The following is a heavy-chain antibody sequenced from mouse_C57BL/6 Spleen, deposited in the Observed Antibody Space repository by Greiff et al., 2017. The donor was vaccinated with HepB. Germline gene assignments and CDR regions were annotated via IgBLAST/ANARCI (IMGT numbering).Heavy chain of an antibody. D-gene: IGHD2-5*01. CDR3: AREAYSNWGRYYFDY. Sequence: VKLMESGAELVRPGTSVKVSCKASGYAFTNYLIEWVKQRPGQGLEWIGVINPGSGGTNYNEKFKGKATLTADKSSSAAYMQLSSLTSEDSAVYFCAREAYSNWGRYYFDYWGQGTTLTVSS. CDR2: INPGSGGT. J-gene: IGHJ2*01. CDR1: GYAFTNYL. V-gene: IGHV1-54*01.